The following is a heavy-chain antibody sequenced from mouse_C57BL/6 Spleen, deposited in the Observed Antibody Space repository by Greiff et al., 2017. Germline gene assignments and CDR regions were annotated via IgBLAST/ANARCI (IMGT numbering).Heavy chain of an antibody. J-gene: IGHJ2*01. CDR1: GFSLTSYG. V-gene: IGHV2-2*01. Sequence: VKLVESGPGLVQPSQRLSITCTVSGFSLTSYGVHWVRQSPGKGLEWLGVIWSGGRTDYNAAFISRLSISKDNSKSQFFFKMNSLQADDTAIYYCARMIRGYFDYWGQGTTLTVSS. CDR3: ARMIRGYFDY. D-gene: IGHD2-4*01. CDR2: IWSGGRT.